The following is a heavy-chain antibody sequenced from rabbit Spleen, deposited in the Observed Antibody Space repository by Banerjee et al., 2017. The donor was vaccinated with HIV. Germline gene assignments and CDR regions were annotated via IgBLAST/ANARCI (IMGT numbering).Heavy chain of an antibody. CDR2: IYIASGST. D-gene: IGHD8-1*01. CDR3: ARDTGSSFSSYGMDL. V-gene: IGHV1S40*01. J-gene: IGHJ6*01. Sequence: QSLEESGGDLVKPGASLTLTCTASEFSFSNNVYMCWVRQAPGKGLEWIACIYIASGSTYYASWAKGRFTCSKTSSTTVTLQMTSLTVADTATYFCARDTGSSFSSYGMDLWGPGTLVTVS. CDR1: EFSFSNNVY.